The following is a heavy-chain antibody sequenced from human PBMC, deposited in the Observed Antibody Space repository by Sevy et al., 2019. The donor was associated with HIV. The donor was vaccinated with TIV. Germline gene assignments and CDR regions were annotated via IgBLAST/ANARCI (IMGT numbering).Heavy chain of an antibody. CDR1: GGSISSGDYY. CDR2: IYYSGST. D-gene: IGHD3-22*01. Sequence: SETLSLTCTVSGGSISSGDYYWSWIRQPPGKGLEWIGYIYYSGSTYYNPSLKRRVTISVDTSKNQFSLKLSSVTAADTAVYYCARQTYYYDSSGYYYGAHTLEIDYWGQGTLVTVSS. J-gene: IGHJ4*02. V-gene: IGHV4-30-4*01. CDR3: ARQTYYYDSSGYYYGAHTLEIDY.